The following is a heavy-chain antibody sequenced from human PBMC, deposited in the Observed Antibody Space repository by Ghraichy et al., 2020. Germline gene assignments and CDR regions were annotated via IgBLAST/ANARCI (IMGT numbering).Heavy chain of an antibody. D-gene: IGHD2-21*01. J-gene: IGHJ5*02. CDR1: GYTLTDYY. CDR3: ARVIAARYRWFDP. Sequence: ASVKVSCKASGYTLTDYYIHWVRQAPGQGLEWMGRINPDSGATIYAQTFQGRVTMTRDTSISTAYMEMSRLRSNETAVYYCARVIAARYRWFDPWGQGTLVTVSS. V-gene: IGHV1-2*06. CDR2: INPDSGAT.